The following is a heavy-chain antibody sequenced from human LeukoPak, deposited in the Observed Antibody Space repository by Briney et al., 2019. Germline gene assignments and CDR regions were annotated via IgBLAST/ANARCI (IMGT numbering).Heavy chain of an antibody. CDR1: GGSISSSSYY. Sequence: PETPSHSCTVSGGSISSSSYYWGWIRQPPGKGLEWIGSIFYSGSTYHNSSHKSRVTMSVDTSKNLFSLKLSSVTAADTAVYYCARLSGRPYNWFVARGAGTLVTVSS. CDR3: ARLSGRPYNWFVA. V-gene: IGHV4-39*01. J-gene: IGHJ5*02. D-gene: IGHD6-19*01. CDR2: IFYSGST.